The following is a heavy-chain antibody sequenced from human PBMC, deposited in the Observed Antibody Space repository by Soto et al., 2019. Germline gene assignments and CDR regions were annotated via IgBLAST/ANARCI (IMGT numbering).Heavy chain of an antibody. CDR2: INSDGSST. CDR3: ARDWGDQRYYFDY. CDR1: GFTFSSYW. Sequence: PGGSLRLPCAASGFTFSSYWMHWVRQAPGKGLVWVSRINSDGSSTSYADSVKGRFTISRDNAKNTLYLQMNRLRAEYTAVYYCARDWGDQRYYFDYWGQGTLVTVSS. D-gene: IGHD2-21*02. J-gene: IGHJ4*02. V-gene: IGHV3-74*01.